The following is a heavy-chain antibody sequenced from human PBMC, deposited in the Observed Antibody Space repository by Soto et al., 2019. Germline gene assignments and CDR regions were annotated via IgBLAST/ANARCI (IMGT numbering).Heavy chain of an antibody. D-gene: IGHD3-16*01. V-gene: IGHV1-46*01. CDR2: INPSGGST. CDR1: GYTFTSYY. J-gene: IGHJ6*04. CDR3: ARGGGSVYYYNYYGMDV. Sequence: ASVKVSCKASGYTFTSYYMHCVRQAPGQGLEWMGIINPSGGSTSYAQKFQGRVTMTRDTSTSTVYMELSSLRFEDTAVYYCARGGGSVYYYNYYGMDVWGKGTTVTVSS.